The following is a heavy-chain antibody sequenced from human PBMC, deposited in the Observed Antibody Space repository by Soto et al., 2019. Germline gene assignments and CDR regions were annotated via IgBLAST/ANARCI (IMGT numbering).Heavy chain of an antibody. Sequence: SETLSLTCTVSGGSISSSSYYWGWIRQPPGKGLEWIGSMYYSGSTYYNPSLKSRVTMSVDTSKNQFSLKVRSVTAADTALYYCARSSSRAFRSLEWVDTLDCWGQGTPVTVSS. D-gene: IGHD3-3*01. J-gene: IGHJ4*02. V-gene: IGHV4-39*01. CDR1: GGSISSSSYY. CDR2: MYYSGST. CDR3: ARSSSRAFRSLEWVDTLDC.